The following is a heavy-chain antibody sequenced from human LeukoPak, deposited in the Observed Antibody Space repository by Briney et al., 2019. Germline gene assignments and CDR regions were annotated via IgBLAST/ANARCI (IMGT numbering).Heavy chain of an antibody. CDR3: AGHHPRNTVDF. Sequence: SETLSLTCTVSGGSISSYYWSWIRQPAGKGLEWIGRIYNSGSTNYNPSLKSRVTISLDTSKNQFSLKLSSVTAADTAVYYCAGHHPRNTVDFWGQGTLVTVSS. D-gene: IGHD2/OR15-2a*01. CDR1: GGSISSYY. V-gene: IGHV4-4*07. J-gene: IGHJ4*02. CDR2: IYNSGST.